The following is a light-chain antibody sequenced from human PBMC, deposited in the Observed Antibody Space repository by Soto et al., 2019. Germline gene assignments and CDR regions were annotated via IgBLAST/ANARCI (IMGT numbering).Light chain of an antibody. CDR1: SSDVGGYNY. CDR3: SSYTSINTLV. V-gene: IGLV2-14*01. J-gene: IGLJ1*01. CDR2: DVT. Sequence: QSALTQPASVSGSPGQSITISCTGTSSDVGGYNYVSWYQQHPGKAPKLMIYDVTVRPSGVSNRFSGSKSGNTASLTISGLQAEEEAEYYCSSYTSINTLVFGTGTKLTVL.